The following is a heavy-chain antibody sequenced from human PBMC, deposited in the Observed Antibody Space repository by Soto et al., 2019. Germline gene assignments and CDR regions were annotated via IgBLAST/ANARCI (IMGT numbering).Heavy chain of an antibody. CDR1: GFTFSSYA. Sequence: EVQLLESGGGLVQPGGSLRLSCAASGFTFSSYAMSWVRQAPGKGLEWVSAISGSGGSTYYADSVKGRFTISRDNSKNTLYLQMNSLRAEDTAVYYCATRDIVATGGYYDSSGYPLFDYWGQGTLVTVSS. D-gene: IGHD3-22*01. CDR3: ATRDIVATGGYYDSSGYPLFDY. CDR2: ISGSGGST. J-gene: IGHJ4*02. V-gene: IGHV3-23*01.